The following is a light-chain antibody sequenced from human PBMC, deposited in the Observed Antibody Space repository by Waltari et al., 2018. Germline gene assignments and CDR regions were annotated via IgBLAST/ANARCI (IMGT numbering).Light chain of an antibody. CDR1: RSNIGRNG. V-gene: IGLV1-44*01. J-gene: IGLJ3*02. CDR3: ASWDDSLRGHWV. CDR2: GEN. Sequence: QSVLTQPPSSSGPPGHRVTIPSSGSRSNIGRNGPNRDHQLPGTAPRLLIYGENQGPSGVPDRFSGSKSGTSASLAISGLQSEDEADYYCASWDDSLRGHWVFGGGTKLTVL.